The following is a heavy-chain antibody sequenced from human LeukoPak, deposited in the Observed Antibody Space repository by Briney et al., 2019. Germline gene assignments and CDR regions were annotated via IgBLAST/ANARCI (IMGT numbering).Heavy chain of an antibody. J-gene: IGHJ5*02. CDR3: VRASHPGGWFDP. V-gene: IGHV3-7*04. Sequence: GGSLRLSCAASGFTFSSSWMTWVRQAPGKGLEWVARINGDGGEIHYADSVKGRFTISRDNAKNSLYLQRNSLTAEDTAVHYCVRASHPGGWFDPWGQGTPVTVSS. CDR1: GFTFSSSW. CDR2: INGDGGEI. D-gene: IGHD3-10*01.